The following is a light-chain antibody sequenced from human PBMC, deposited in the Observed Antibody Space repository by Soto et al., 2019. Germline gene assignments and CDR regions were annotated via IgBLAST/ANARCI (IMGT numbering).Light chain of an antibody. Sequence: EIVLTQSPGTLSLSPGERATLSCRASQSVSSSYLAWYQQKPGQAPRLLIYDASSRATGTPARFSGSGSETDFTLTISSLEPEDFALYHCLQRAAWPLTFGPGTKVDIK. J-gene: IGKJ3*01. V-gene: IGKV3D-20*02. CDR3: LQRAAWPLT. CDR1: QSVSSSY. CDR2: DAS.